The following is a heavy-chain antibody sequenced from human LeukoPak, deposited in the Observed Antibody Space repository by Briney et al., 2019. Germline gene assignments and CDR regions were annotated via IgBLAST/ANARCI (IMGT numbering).Heavy chain of an antibody. CDR3: ARDGAEGDDSAFDV. J-gene: IGHJ3*01. D-gene: IGHD3-22*01. CDR1: GFTLRDYH. V-gene: IGHV3-72*01. Sequence: GGSLRLSCVGSGFTLRDYHMDWVRQAPGTGLEWVGRTRSKVRKYATEYAASVKGRFTISRDESENSVFLHLSSLTVEDTALYYCARDGAEGDDSAFDVWGQGTMVTVSS. CDR2: TRSKVRKYAT.